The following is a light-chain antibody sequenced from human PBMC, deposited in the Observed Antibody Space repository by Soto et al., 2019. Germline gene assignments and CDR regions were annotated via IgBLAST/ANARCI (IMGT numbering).Light chain of an antibody. Sequence: DIQMTQSPSSLSASVGDRVTITCQASQDISNYLNWYQQKPGKAPKLLIYDPYNLETGVPSRFSGTGSGTDYTFTISSLQPEDIATYSCQQYDNLPLYTFGQGTNLEIK. J-gene: IGKJ2*01. CDR1: QDISNY. CDR3: QQYDNLPLYT. CDR2: DPY. V-gene: IGKV1-33*01.